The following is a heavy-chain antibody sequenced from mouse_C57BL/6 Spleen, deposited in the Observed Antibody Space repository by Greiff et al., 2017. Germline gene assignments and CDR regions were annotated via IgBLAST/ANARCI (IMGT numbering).Heavy chain of an antibody. CDR2: ISSGGDYI. CDR3: TRGGYGNIDY. Sequence: EVKLVESGEGLVKPGGSLKLSCAASGFTFSSYAMSWVRQTPEKRLEWVAYISSGGDYIYYADTVKGRFTISRDNARKTLYMQMRRLKSEDTAMYYCTRGGYGNIDYWGQGTTLTVSS. J-gene: IGHJ2*01. D-gene: IGHD2-1*01. CDR1: GFTFSSYA. V-gene: IGHV5-9-1*02.